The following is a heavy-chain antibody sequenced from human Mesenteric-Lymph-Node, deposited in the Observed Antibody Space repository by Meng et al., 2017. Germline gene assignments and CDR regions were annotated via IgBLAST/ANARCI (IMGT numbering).Heavy chain of an antibody. Sequence: GGSLRLSCAASGFTFGSYGMNWVRQAPGKGLEWVSYIGDSDTTIYYADSVKGRFTVSRDNAKNSLFLLMNSLKAEDTAVYYCARDTVITLVRGVIIPSPFDSWGQGTLVTVSS. J-gene: IGHJ4*02. CDR3: ARDTVITLVRGVIIPSPFDS. V-gene: IGHV3-48*03. CDR1: GFTFGSYG. D-gene: IGHD3-10*01. CDR2: IGDSDTTI.